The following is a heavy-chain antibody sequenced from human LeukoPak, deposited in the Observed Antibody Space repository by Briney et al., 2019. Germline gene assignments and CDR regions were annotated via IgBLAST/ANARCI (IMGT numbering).Heavy chain of an antibody. V-gene: IGHV3-7*01. CDR2: IKQDGSEK. J-gene: IGHJ4*02. D-gene: IGHD3-16*01. CDR3: ATLRLEG. Sequence: SGESLRLSCAASVCAFSTYWMTWVRKAPGKGLEWVANIKQDGSEKYYVDSVKGRSTISRDNAKNSLYLQMNSLRAEDTAVYYCATLRLEGWGQGTLVTVSS. CDR1: VCAFSTYW.